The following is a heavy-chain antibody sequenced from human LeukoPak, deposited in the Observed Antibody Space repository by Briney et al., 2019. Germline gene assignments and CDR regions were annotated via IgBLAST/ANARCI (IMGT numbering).Heavy chain of an antibody. D-gene: IGHD3-22*01. V-gene: IGHV3-48*03. CDR3: ARSSGSYRPFDS. Sequence: GGSLRFSCAASGFTFSSFEMNWVRQAPGRGLEWISHISHTGDIKYADSVKGRFTISRDNAKNSQYLQMTSLRAEDTAVYYCARSSGSYRPFDSWGQGTLVTVSS. CDR1: GFTFSSFE. CDR2: ISHTGDI. J-gene: IGHJ4*02.